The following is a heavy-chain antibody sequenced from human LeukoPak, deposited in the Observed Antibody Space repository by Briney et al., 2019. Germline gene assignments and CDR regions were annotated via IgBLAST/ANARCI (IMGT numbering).Heavy chain of an antibody. V-gene: IGHV4-39*07. CDR3: ARDSGYNRGWYNY. D-gene: IGHD6-19*01. Sequence: PSETLSLTCTVSGGSISISSYYWGWIRQPPGKGLEWIAIIYYSGNSYYNPSLKSRVTISVDSSKNQFSLKLSSVTAADTAVYYCARDSGYNRGWYNYWGQGSLVTVSS. CDR1: GGSISISSYY. J-gene: IGHJ4*02. CDR2: IYYSGNS.